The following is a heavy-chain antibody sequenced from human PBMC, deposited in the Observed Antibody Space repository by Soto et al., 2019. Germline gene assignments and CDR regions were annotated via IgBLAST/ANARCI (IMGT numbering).Heavy chain of an antibody. CDR3: ARHGAYYNSSVYYLDY. CDR2: IYPGDSDT. Sequence: GESLKISCKGSGYSFTSYWIGWVRQMPGKGLEWMGIIYPGDSDTRYSPSFQGQVTISADKSISTAYLQWSSLKASDTAMYYCARHGAYYNSSVYYLDYGGQEPLVTVPS. J-gene: IGHJ4*02. CDR1: GYSFTSYW. D-gene: IGHD3-22*01. V-gene: IGHV5-51*01.